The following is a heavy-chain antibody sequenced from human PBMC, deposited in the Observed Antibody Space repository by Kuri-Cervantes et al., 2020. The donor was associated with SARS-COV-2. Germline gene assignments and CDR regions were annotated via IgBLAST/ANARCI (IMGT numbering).Heavy chain of an antibody. D-gene: IGHD3-3*01. J-gene: IGHJ4*02. CDR1: GFNYLNYA. CDR3: TRDSFWSGYYDY. Sequence: GGSLRLSCSASGFNYLNYAIHWVRQAPGTGLEWVAVVSYNGTNKYYADSVKGRFTISRDNSRNIVYLQMNSLRPEDTALYYCTRDSFWSGYYDYWGQGTQVTVSS. CDR2: VSYNGTNK. V-gene: IGHV3-30-3*01.